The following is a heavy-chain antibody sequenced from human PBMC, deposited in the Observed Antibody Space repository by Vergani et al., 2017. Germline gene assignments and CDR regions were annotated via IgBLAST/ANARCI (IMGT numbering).Heavy chain of an antibody. J-gene: IGHJ3*02. Sequence: EVQLLESGGGLVQPWGSLRLSCAASGFTSSSSAMSWVRPAPGKGLEWVSAISGSGGSTYYADSAKGRFTIARDNSKKTLHLQMNSLIAEDTAVYYCARARITMVRGPPLAFDIWGQGTMVSVSS. CDR1: GFTSSSSA. V-gene: IGHV3-23*01. CDR2: ISGSGGST. D-gene: IGHD3-10*01. CDR3: ARARITMVRGPPLAFDI.